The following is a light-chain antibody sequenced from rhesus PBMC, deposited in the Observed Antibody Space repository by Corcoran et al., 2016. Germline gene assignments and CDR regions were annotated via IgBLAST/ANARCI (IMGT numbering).Light chain of an antibody. Sequence: DIQMTQSPSSLSASVGDTVTITCRASQSISSWLAWSQQKPGKAPKVLIYKASTLQSGVPSRFSGSGFGTYLTLTISSLQSEDFATYYCQQYGSSPLAFGEGTKVESK. CDR3: QQYGSSPLA. V-gene: IGKV1-22*01. CDR2: KAS. J-gene: IGKJ4*01. CDR1: QSISSW.